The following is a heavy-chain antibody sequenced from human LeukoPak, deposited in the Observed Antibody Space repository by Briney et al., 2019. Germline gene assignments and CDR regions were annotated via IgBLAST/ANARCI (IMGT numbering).Heavy chain of an antibody. J-gene: IGHJ4*02. CDR3: AKDHARLGELSSPFDY. CDR1: GFTFSSSA. V-gene: IGHV3-23*01. D-gene: IGHD3-16*02. Sequence: GGSLRLSCAASGFTFSSSAMSWVRQAPGKGLEWVSAISNNGGYTYYADSVQGRFTISRDNSKSTLCLQMNSLRAEDTAVYYCAKDHARLGELSSPFDYWGQGTLVTVSS. CDR2: ISNNGGYT.